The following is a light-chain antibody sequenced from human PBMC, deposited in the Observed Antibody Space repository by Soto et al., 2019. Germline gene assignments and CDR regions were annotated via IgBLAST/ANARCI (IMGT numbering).Light chain of an antibody. V-gene: IGKV3-11*01. CDR2: DAS. CDR1: QSVSSY. Sequence: EIVLTQSPATLSLSPGERATLSCRASQSVSSYLAWYQQKPGQAPRLLIYDASNRATGIPARFSGSGSGTDFTLTISSLEPEDFAVYYCQQRSNYWFRSTFGPGTKVDIK. CDR3: QQRSNYWFRST. J-gene: IGKJ3*01.